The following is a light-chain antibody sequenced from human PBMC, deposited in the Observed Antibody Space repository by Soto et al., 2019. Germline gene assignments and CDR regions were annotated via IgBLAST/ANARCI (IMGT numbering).Light chain of an antibody. J-gene: IGLJ1*01. V-gene: IGLV2-8*01. CDR3: NSFTFSKNLEG. CDR2: EVT. CDR1: SSDIGGYNY. Sequence: QSALTQPPSASGSPGQSVTISCTGTSSDIGGYNYVSWYQQQPGKAPKLMIYEVTKRPSGVPDRFSASRSGNTSSLTVSGLQAEDEDDYYCNSFTFSKNLEGFRTGPKVTVL.